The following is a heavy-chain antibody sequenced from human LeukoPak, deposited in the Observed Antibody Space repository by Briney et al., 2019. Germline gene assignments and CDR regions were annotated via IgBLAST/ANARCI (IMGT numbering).Heavy chain of an antibody. J-gene: IGHJ4*02. CDR3: ARRGFNSGFYYFDY. V-gene: IGHV4-59*08. CDR1: GGSLSSYY. Sequence: SETLSLTCTVSGGSLSSYYWSWIRQPPGKGLEWIGYIYYSGYTKYNPSLKSRVTISVDTSKNQFSLTLSSVTAADTAVYYCARRGFNSGFYYFDYWGQGTLVTVSS. D-gene: IGHD6-19*01. CDR2: IYYSGYT.